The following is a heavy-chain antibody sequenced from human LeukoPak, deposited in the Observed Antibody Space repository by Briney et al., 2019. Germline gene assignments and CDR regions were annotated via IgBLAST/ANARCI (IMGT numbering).Heavy chain of an antibody. CDR3: AGPGIGLPNYFDY. Sequence: GGSLRLSCAASGFIFSSYAMNWVRQAPGKGLEWVSGLSWNSNSIGYADSVKGRFTISRDTAKNSLYLQMNSLRDEDTAVYYCAGPGIGLPNYFDYWGQGTLVTVSS. J-gene: IGHJ4*02. CDR2: LSWNSNSI. CDR1: GFIFSSYA. V-gene: IGHV3-48*02. D-gene: IGHD6-13*01.